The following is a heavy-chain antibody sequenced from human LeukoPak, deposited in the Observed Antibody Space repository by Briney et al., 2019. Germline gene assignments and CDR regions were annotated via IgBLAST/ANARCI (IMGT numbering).Heavy chain of an antibody. CDR2: INHSGST. D-gene: IGHD3-22*01. CDR3: ARGGVYDSSGYYHPDFDY. J-gene: IGHJ4*02. V-gene: IGHV4-34*01. CDR1: GGSFSGYY. Sequence: SETLSLTCAVYGGSFSGYYWSWICQPPGKGLEWIGEINHSGSTNYNPSLKSRVTISVDTSKNQFSLKLSSVTAADTAVYYCARGGVYDSSGYYHPDFDYWGQGTLVTVSS.